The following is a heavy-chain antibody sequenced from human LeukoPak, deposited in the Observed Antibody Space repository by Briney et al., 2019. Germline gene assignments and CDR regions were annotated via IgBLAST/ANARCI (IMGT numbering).Heavy chain of an antibody. CDR3: AKSYYDFWSGWDYYYGMDV. D-gene: IGHD3-3*01. CDR1: GFTFSSYG. V-gene: IGHV3-30*18. CDR2: ISHDGSNK. J-gene: IGHJ6*02. Sequence: GRSLRLSCAASGFTFSSYGMHWVRQAPGKGLEWVAVISHDGSNKYYADSVKDRFTISRDNSKNTLYLQMNSLRAEDTAVYYCAKSYYDFWSGWDYYYGMDVWGQGTTVTVSS.